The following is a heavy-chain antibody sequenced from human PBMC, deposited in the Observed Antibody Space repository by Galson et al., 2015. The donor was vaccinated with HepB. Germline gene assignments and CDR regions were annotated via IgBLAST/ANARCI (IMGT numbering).Heavy chain of an antibody. V-gene: IGHV1-58*01. CDR1: GFTFTSSA. D-gene: IGHD3-22*01. CDR3: AALYYYDSSGFY. CDR2: IVVGSGNT. J-gene: IGHJ4*02. Sequence: SVKVSCKASGFTFTSSAVQWVRQARGQRLEWIGWIVVGSGNTNYAQKFQERVTITRDMSTSIAYMELSSLRSEDTAVYYCAALYYYDSSGFYWGQGTLVTVSS.